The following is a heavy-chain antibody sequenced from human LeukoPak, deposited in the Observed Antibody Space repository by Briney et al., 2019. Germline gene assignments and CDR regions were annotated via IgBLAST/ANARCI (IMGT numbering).Heavy chain of an antibody. V-gene: IGHV3-7*01. CDR1: GFTFNSYW. J-gene: IGHJ4*02. CDR2: IKQDGSEK. CDR3: ARDPPDY. Sequence: PGGSLRLSCAASGFTFNSYWMSWVRQAPGKGLEWVANIKQDGSEKYYVDSVKGRFTISRDNAKNSLYLQMNSLRAEDTAVYYCARDPPDYWGQGTLVTVSS.